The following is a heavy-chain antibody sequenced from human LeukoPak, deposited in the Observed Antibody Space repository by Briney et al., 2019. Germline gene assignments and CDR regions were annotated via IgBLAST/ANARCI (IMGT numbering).Heavy chain of an antibody. CDR3: ARVVASYRNYYYMDV. J-gene: IGHJ6*03. CDR1: GGSISIYN. V-gene: IGHV4-4*07. CDR2: IYTSGTT. Sequence: PSETLSLTCAVSGGSISIYNWSWIRQPAGKGLEWIGRIYTSGTTTYNPSLKSRVTMSVDTSMNHFSLKLSSVTAADTAVYYCARVVASYRNYYYMDVWGKGTTVTVSS. D-gene: IGHD3-10*01.